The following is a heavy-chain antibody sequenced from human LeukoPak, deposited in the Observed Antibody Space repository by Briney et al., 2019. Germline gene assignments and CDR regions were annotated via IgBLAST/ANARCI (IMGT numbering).Heavy chain of an antibody. CDR1: GYTFTSYG. D-gene: IGHD1-26*01. J-gene: IGHJ5*02. CDR2: ISAYNGNT. V-gene: IGHV1-18*01. CDR3: ARDNSVGDNAWWFDP. Sequence: ASVKVSCKASGYTFTSYGISWVRQAPGQGLEWMGWISAYNGNTNYAQKLQGRVTMTRDMSTSTDYMELSSLRSEDTAIYYCARDNSVGDNAWWFDPWGQGTLVTVSS.